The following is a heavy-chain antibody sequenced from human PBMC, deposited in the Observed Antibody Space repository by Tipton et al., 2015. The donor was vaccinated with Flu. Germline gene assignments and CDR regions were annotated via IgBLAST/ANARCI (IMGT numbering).Heavy chain of an antibody. V-gene: IGHV3-9*01. CDR2: ISWNSGRI. J-gene: IGHJ6*02. D-gene: IGHD6-19*01. CDR3: AKDKGYSSSALEKSVDV. CDR1: GFSFDHYA. Sequence: SLRLSCAASGFSFDHYAMRWVRQVPGKGLEWVSGISWNSGRIDYADSVKGRFTISRDNAKNSLYLQMHSLRVEDTALYYCAKDKGYSSSALEKSVDVWGQGTTVTVSS.